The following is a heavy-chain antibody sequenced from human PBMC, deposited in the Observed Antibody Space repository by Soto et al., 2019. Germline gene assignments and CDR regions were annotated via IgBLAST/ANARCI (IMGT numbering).Heavy chain of an antibody. D-gene: IGHD5-12*01. CDR3: AREWGAISGYDSFYRPQKIDY. V-gene: IGHV4-34*01. J-gene: IGHJ4*02. CDR2: INHSGST. Sequence: SETLSLTCAVYGGSFSGYYWSWIRQPPGKGLEWIGEINHSGSTNYNPSLKSRVTISVDTSKNQFSLKLSSVTAADTAVYYCAREWGAISGYDSFYRPQKIDYWGQGTLVTVSS. CDR1: GGSFSGYY.